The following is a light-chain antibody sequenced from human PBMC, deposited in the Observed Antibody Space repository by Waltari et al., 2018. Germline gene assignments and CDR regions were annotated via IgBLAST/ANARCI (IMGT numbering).Light chain of an antibody. CDR1: SRYVGGYNY. V-gene: IGLV2-8*01. Sequence: QSALTQPPSASGSPGQSVTISCTGTSRYVGGYNYVSWYQHHPGKAPKLMVYEVNKRPSGVPDRFSGSKSGNTASLTVSGLQAEDESDYYCSSYAGSNHLVFGGGTKLTVL. CDR3: SSYAGSNHLV. CDR2: EVN. J-gene: IGLJ3*02.